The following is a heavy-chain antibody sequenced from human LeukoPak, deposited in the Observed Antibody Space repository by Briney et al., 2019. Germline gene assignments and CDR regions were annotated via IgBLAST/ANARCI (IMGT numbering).Heavy chain of an antibody. V-gene: IGHV4-4*07. CDR3: ARDSFFYSNYYYYGMDV. CDR2: IYTSGST. D-gene: IGHD4-11*01. CDR1: GGSISSYY. Sequence: PSETLSLTCTVSGGSISSYYWSWIRQPAGKGLEWIGRIYTSGSTNYNPSLKGRVTMSVDTSKSQFSLKLSSVTAADTAVYYCARDSFFYSNYYYYGMDVWGQGTTVTVSS. J-gene: IGHJ6*02.